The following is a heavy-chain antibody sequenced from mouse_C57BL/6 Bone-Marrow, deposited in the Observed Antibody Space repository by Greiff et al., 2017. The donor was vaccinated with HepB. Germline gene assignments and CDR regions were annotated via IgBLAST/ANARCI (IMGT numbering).Heavy chain of an antibody. CDR3: TNPYYGGADFDV. D-gene: IGHD1-1*01. CDR1: GYTFTDYE. V-gene: IGHV1-15*01. Sequence: QVQLQQSGAELVRPGASVTLSCKASGYTFTDYEMHWVKQTPVHGLEWIGAIDPETGGTAYNQKFKGKAILTADKSSSTAYMELRSLTSEDSAVYYCTNPYYGGADFDVWGTGTTVTVSS. CDR2: IDPETGGT. J-gene: IGHJ1*03.